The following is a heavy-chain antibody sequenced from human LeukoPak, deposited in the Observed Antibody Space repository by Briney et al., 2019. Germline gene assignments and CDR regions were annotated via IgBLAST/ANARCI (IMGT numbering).Heavy chain of an antibody. CDR2: IYASGST. CDR3: ARGGGAYLRFDP. Sequence: SETLSLTXTLSGGSISNYYWIWLRQPAGKGLEWIGRIYASGSTNYSPSLKSRVTMSVDTSKNQFSLKLSSVTAADTAVYYCARGGGAYLRFDPWGQGTLVTVSS. V-gene: IGHV4-4*07. J-gene: IGHJ5*01. D-gene: IGHD2/OR15-2a*01. CDR1: GGSISNYY.